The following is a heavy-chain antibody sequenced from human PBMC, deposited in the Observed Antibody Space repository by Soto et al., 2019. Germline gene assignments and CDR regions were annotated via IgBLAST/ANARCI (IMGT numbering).Heavy chain of an antibody. CDR2: ISSSSSYI. V-gene: IGHV3-21*01. D-gene: IGHD6-6*01. J-gene: IGHJ6*02. CDR3: ARAPTSIAARDSPRGYYYGMDV. Sequence: EVQLVESGGGLVKPGGSLRLSCAASGFTFSSYSMNWVRQAPGKGLEWVSSISSSSSYIYYADSVKGRFTISRDNAKNSLYLQMNGLRAEDTAVYYCARAPTSIAARDSPRGYYYGMDVWGQGTTVTVSS. CDR1: GFTFSSYS.